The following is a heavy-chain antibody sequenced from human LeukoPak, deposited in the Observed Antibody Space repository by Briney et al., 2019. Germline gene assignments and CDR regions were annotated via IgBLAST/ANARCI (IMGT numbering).Heavy chain of an antibody. J-gene: IGHJ4*02. V-gene: IGHV3-23*01. Sequence: GGSLGLSCAASGFTFSSYAMSWVRQAPGKGLEWVSAISGSGGSTYYADSVKGRFTISRDNSKNTLYLQMNSLRAEDTAVYYCAKMYYYDSSGYNMGYWGQGTLVTVSS. D-gene: IGHD3-22*01. CDR2: ISGSGGST. CDR1: GFTFSSYA. CDR3: AKMYYYDSSGYNMGY.